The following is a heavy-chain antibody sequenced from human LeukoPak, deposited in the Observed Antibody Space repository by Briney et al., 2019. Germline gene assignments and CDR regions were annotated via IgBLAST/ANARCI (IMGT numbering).Heavy chain of an antibody. CDR1: GGSFSGYY. Sequence: SGTLSLTCAVYGGSFSGYYWSWIRQPPGKGLEWIGGINHSRTTNYNPSLKSRVTISVDTSKNQFSLKLSSVTAADTAVYYCARDVDATSGWFDPWGQGTLVTVSS. CDR3: ARDVDATSGWFDP. CDR2: INHSRTT. V-gene: IGHV4-34*01. D-gene: IGHD2-15*01. J-gene: IGHJ5*02.